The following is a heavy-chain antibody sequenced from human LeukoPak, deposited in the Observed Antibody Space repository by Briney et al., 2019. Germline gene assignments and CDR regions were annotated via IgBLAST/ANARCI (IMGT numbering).Heavy chain of an antibody. D-gene: IGHD2-2*03. V-gene: IGHV3-11*01. Sequence: GGSLRLSCAASGFTFSDYYMSWIRQAPGKGLEWVPYISSSGSTIYYADSVKGRFTISRDNAKNSLYLQMNSLRAEDTAVYYCASVGGYCSSTSCFNNYYYMDVWGKGTTVTVSS. CDR3: ASVGGYCSSTSCFNNYYYMDV. CDR1: GFTFSDYY. CDR2: ISSSGSTI. J-gene: IGHJ6*03.